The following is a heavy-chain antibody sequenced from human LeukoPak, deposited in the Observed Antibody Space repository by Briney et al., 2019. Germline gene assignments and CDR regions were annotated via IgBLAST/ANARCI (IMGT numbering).Heavy chain of an antibody. CDR2: TYTDTSA. V-gene: IGHV3-66*02. D-gene: IGHD7-27*01. CDR3: AREPWGPVGP. J-gene: IGHJ5*02. CDR1: GFIVSNNH. Sequence: GGSLRLSCAASGFIVSNNHMSWVRQAPGKGLEWVSLTYTDTSAYYADSVKGRFTISRDNSKNTLNLQMNSLRVEDTGVYYCAREPWGPVGPWGQGTLVIVSS.